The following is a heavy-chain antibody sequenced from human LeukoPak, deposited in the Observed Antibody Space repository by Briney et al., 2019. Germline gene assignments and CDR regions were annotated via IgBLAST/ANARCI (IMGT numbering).Heavy chain of an antibody. Sequence: SETLSLTCDVSGGSLNDYYWSWIRQPAGKGLEWIGRIYSRGNTNYNPSLKSRVTMSVDTSKNQTSLKLDSVTAADTAVYYCAKGYTYGFFSWFDPWGQGILVTVSS. CDR3: AKGYTYGFFSWFDP. V-gene: IGHV4-4*07. CDR1: GGSLNDYY. CDR2: IYSRGNT. D-gene: IGHD5-12*01. J-gene: IGHJ5*02.